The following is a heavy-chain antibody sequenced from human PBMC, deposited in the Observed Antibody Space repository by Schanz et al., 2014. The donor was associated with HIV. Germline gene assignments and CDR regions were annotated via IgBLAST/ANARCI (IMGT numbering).Heavy chain of an antibody. V-gene: IGHV3-9*01. CDR3: ASTVYPYSSSSDYYYGMDV. CDR1: GFSFDDYA. J-gene: IGHJ6*02. CDR2: ISWNSGSR. Sequence: EVQLVESGGGLVQPGRSLRLSCAASGFSFDDYAMHWVRQAPGKGLEWVSSISWNSGSRGYADSVKGRFTISRDNSKNTLYVQMNSLRAEDTAVYYCASTVYPYSSSSDYYYGMDVWGQGTTVTVSS. D-gene: IGHD6-6*01.